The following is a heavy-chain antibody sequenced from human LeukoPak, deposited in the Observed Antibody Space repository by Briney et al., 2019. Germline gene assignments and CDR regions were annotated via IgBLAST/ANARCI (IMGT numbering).Heavy chain of an antibody. D-gene: IGHD3-10*01. J-gene: IGHJ4*02. CDR3: ARALSYYYGSGSYYHDY. Sequence: PSETLSLTCAVSGYSISSAYYRGWIRQPPGKGLEWIGSIYHSGSTYYNPSLKSRVTISVDTSKNQFSLKLSSVTAADTAVYYCARALSYYYGSGSYYHDYWGQGTLVTVSS. CDR1: GYSISSAYY. V-gene: IGHV4-38-2*01. CDR2: IYHSGST.